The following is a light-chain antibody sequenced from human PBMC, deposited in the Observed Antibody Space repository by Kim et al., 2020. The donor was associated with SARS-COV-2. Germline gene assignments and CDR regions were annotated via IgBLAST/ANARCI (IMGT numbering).Light chain of an antibody. Sequence: SSELTQDPTMSVALGQTVRITCQGDSLRTYYSSWYQQKPGQAPVLLIYGKNDRPSGIPDRFSGSSSGSTASLTITGAQADDEADYYCNSRDSSGDYVEFG. CDR2: GKN. V-gene: IGLV3-19*01. J-gene: IGLJ3*02. CDR3: NSRDSSGDYVE. CDR1: SLRTYY.